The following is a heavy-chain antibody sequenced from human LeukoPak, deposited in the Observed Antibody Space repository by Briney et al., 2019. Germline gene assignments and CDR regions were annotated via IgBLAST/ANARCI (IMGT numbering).Heavy chain of an antibody. CDR2: IYYSGST. Sequence: SETLSLTCTASSGSISSYYWSWIRQPPGKGLEWIGYIYYSGSTNYNPSLKSRVAISLDTSKNQFSLKLSSVTAADTAVYYCASSSIAVASASAYYYYYMDVWGKGTTVTVSS. V-gene: IGHV4-59*13. D-gene: IGHD6-19*01. J-gene: IGHJ6*03. CDR3: ASSSIAVASASAYYYYYMDV. CDR1: SGSISSYY.